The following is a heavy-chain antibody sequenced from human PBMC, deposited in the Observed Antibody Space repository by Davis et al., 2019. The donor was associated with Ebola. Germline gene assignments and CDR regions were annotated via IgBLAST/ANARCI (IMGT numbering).Heavy chain of an antibody. D-gene: IGHD6-6*01. J-gene: IGHJ6*02. CDR3: ARTAGVAARYYYYGMDV. Sequence: GESLKISCKGSGYSFTSYWMAWVRQMPGKGLEWMGIIYPGDSDTRYSPSFQGQVTISADKSISTAYLQWSSLKASDTAMYYCARTAGVAARYYYYGMDVWGQGTTVTVSS. CDR2: IYPGDSDT. V-gene: IGHV5-51*01. CDR1: GYSFTSYW.